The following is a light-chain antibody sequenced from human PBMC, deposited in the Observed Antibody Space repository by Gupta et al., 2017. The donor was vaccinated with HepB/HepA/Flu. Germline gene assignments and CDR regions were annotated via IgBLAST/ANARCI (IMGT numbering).Light chain of an antibody. J-gene: IGKJ1*01. CDR1: QHILYSPSNTNF. CDR3: QQFYDTPRT. CDR2: WAS. V-gene: IGKV4-1*01. Sequence: MVLTQSLVSMPVALGESATIQCTSSQHILYSPSNTNFLTWYQQKPGQPPKVLLYWASTRESGVPDRFSGSGSGTDFSLTINNLQAEDVAVYYYQQFYDTPRTFGQGTKVEIK.